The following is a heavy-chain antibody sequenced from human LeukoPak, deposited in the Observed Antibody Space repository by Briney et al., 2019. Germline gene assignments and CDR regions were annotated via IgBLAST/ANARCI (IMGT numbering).Heavy chain of an antibody. Sequence: GGSLRLSCAASGFTFSNAWMSWVRQAPGKELEWVSSFSSKSGSIYYADSVKGRFTISRDNAKNSLFLQMNGLRVEDTAVYYCTRGSNCDYWGQGTLVTVSS. V-gene: IGHV3-21*01. J-gene: IGHJ4*02. CDR2: FSSKSGSI. CDR1: GFTFSNAW. CDR3: TRGSNCDY. D-gene: IGHD4-11*01.